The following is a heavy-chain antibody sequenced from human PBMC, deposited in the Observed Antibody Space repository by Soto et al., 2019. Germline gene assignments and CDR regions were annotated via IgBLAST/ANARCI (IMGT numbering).Heavy chain of an antibody. CDR3: ARGKYYYGSGNNRWFDP. D-gene: IGHD3-10*01. J-gene: IGHJ5*02. Sequence: QVQLQQWGAGLLKPSETLSLTCAVYGGSFSGYYWSWILQPPGKGLEWIGEINHSGSTNYNPSLKRRVTISVDTSKNQFSLKLSSVTAADTAVYYCARGKYYYGSGNNRWFDPWGQGTLVTVSS. V-gene: IGHV4-34*01. CDR1: GGSFSGYY. CDR2: INHSGST.